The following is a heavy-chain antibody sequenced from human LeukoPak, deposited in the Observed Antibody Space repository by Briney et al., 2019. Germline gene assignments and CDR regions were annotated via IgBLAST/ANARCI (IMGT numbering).Heavy chain of an antibody. V-gene: IGHV1-8*01. Sequence: ASVKVSCKASGYTFTSYDINWVQQATGQGLEWMGWMNPNSGNTGYAQKFQGRVTMTRNTSISTAYMELSSLRSEDTAVYYCARGLRDSSGREYFQYWGQGTLVTVSS. D-gene: IGHD3-22*01. J-gene: IGHJ1*01. CDR1: GYTFTSYD. CDR3: ARGLRDSSGREYFQY. CDR2: MNPNSGNT.